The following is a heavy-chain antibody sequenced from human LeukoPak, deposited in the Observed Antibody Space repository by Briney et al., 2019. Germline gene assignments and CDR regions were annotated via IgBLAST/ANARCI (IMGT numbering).Heavy chain of an antibody. Sequence: PSETLSLTCSVSDDSITMYYWTWIRQPPGKGLEWIGYIYYSGSTNYNPSLKSRVTISVDTSKNQFSLKLSSVTAADTAVYYCARSGGVTWYFDLWGRGTLVTVSS. CDR2: IYYSGST. CDR1: DDSITMYY. D-gene: IGHD5-12*01. CDR3: ARSGGVTWYFDL. V-gene: IGHV4-59*01. J-gene: IGHJ2*01.